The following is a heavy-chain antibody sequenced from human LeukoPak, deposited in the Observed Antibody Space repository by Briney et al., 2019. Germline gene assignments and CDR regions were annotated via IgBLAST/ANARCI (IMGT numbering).Heavy chain of an antibody. D-gene: IGHD3-22*01. J-gene: IGHJ4*02. V-gene: IGHV3-30-3*02. CDR3: AKKAGGPYESSGYFDF. Sequence: GGSLRLSCAASGFTFSSYAMHWVRQAPGKGLEWVAVISYDGSNKYYADSVKGRFTISRDNSKNTLYLQMNSLRADDTAVYYCAKKAGGPYESSGYFDFWGQGTLVTVSS. CDR1: GFTFSSYA. CDR2: ISYDGSNK.